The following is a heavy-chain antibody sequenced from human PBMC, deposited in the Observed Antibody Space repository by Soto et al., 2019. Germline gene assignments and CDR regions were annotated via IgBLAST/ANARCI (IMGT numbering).Heavy chain of an antibody. CDR1: GGSISSGDYY. V-gene: IGHV4-30-4*01. CDR3: ARGREQHYYDRYYYGMDV. Sequence: PSETLSLTCTVSGGSISSGDYYWSWIRQPPGKGLEWIGYIYYSGSTYYNPSLKSRVTISVDTSKNQFSLKLSSVTAADTAVYYCARGREQHYYDRYYYGMDVWGQGTTVTVSS. CDR2: IYYSGST. D-gene: IGHD3-22*01. J-gene: IGHJ6*02.